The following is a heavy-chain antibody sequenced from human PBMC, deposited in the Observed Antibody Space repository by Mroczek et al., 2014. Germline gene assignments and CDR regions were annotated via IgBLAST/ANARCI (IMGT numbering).Heavy chain of an antibody. J-gene: IGHJ4*02. V-gene: IGHV1-2*02. Sequence: QVQLQESGAEVKKPGASVKVSCKASGYTFTGYYMHWVRQAPGQGLEWMGWINPNSGGTNYAQKFQGRVTMTRDTSISTAYMELSRLRSDDTAVYYCARLDLARLELPLSTPRPNFDYVGAQGTLVHRL. D-gene: IGHD4-17*01. CDR2: INPNSGGT. CDR1: GYTFTGYY. CDR3: ARLDLARLELPLSTPRPNFDYV.